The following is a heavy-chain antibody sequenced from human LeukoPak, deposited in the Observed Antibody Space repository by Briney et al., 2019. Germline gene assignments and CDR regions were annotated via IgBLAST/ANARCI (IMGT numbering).Heavy chain of an antibody. CDR2: IIPILGIA. V-gene: IGHV1-69*04. D-gene: IGHD3-22*01. J-gene: IGHJ4*02. CDR3: ARDTGDNNYYDSSGYYYTYFDY. Sequence: ASVKVSCKASGYTFTSYGISWVRQAPGQGLEWMGRIIPILGIANHAQKFQGRVTITADKSTSTAYMELSSLRSEDTAVYYCARDTGDNNYYDSSGYYYTYFDYWGQGTLVTVSS. CDR1: GYTFTSYG.